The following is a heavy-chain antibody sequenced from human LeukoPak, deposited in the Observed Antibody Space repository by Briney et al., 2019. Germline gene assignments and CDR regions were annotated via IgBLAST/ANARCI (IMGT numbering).Heavy chain of an antibody. J-gene: IGHJ4*02. D-gene: IGHD1-1*01. V-gene: IGHV3-30*02. CDR2: IRYDGSNN. Sequence: PGGSLRLSCAASGFTFSTYGMHWVRQAPGKGLEWVAFIRYDGSNNYYADSVKGRFTISRDNSKTSLYLQMNSRRAEDTAVYFCAKDKDPWKSTSISDFDYWGQGTLVTVSS. CDR1: GFTFSTYG. CDR3: AKDKDPWKSTSISDFDY.